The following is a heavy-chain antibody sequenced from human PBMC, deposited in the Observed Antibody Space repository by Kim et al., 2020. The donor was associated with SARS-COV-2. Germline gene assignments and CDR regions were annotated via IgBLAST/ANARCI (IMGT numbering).Heavy chain of an antibody. CDR2: INTDTGNP. V-gene: IGHV7-4-1*02. CDR3: ARVIWGTYRYNDY. J-gene: IGHJ4*02. Sequence: ASVKVSCKASGYTFTNNAISWVRQAPGQGLEWMGWINTDTGNPTYPQAFTRRFVFSVDTSVTTAYLQISSLEAEDTALYYCARVIWGTYRYNDYWGQGTLVTVSS. D-gene: IGHD3-16*02. CDR1: GYTFTNNA.